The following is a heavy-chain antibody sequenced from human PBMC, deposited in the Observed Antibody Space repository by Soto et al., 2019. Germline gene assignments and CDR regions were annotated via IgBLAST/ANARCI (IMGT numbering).Heavy chain of an antibody. CDR2: MNPNSGNT. Sequence: QVQLVQSGAEVKKPGASVKVSCKASGYTFTSYDINWVRQATGQGLEWMGWMNPNSGNTGHAQKFQGRVTMTRNTSILTVYRELSSLRSEDTAVYCCAIGRYGSTWYCCFDFWGQGTLVTVSS. D-gene: IGHD6-13*01. J-gene: IGHJ4*02. CDR3: AIGRYGSTWYCCFDF. V-gene: IGHV1-8*01. CDR1: GYTFTSYD.